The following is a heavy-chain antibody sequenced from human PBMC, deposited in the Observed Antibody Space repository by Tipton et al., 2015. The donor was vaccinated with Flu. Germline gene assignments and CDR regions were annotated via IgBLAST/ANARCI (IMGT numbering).Heavy chain of an antibody. J-gene: IGHJ5*02. CDR2: IYHTGNT. CDR3: ARRDYSNYVSEPKNWFDP. Sequence: TLSLTCAVSGYSISSGYYWGWIRQPPGKGLEWIGSIYHTGNTFFNPSLKSRVTISVDRSKNQFSLTVSDVSAADTAMYYCARRDYSNYVSEPKNWFDPWGQGLMVTVSS. CDR1: GYSISSGYY. V-gene: IGHV4-38-2*01. D-gene: IGHD4-11*01.